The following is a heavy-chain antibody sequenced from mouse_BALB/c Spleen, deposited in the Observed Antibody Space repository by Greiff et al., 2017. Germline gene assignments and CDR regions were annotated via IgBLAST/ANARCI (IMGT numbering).Heavy chain of an antibody. D-gene: IGHD1-2*01. CDR1: GYTFTSYY. CDR2: IYPGDGST. J-gene: IGHJ4*01. V-gene: IGHV1S56*01. CDR3: ALLRQAMDY. Sequence: VKLMESGPELVKPGASVKMSCKASGYTFTSYYIHWVKQRPGQGLEWIGWIYPGDGSTKYNEKFKGQTTLTADKSSSTAYMLLSSLTSADSAIYFCALLRQAMDYWGEGTSVTVSS.